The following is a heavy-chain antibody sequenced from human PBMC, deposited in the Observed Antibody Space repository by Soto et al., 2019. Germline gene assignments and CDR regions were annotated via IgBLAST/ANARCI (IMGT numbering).Heavy chain of an antibody. CDR1: GGTFSSYA. V-gene: IGHV1-69*06. D-gene: IGHD3-9*01. CDR2: IIPIFGTA. CDR3: ARGSYDILTGYYYYYGMDV. Sequence: QVQLVQSGAEVKKPGSSVKVSCKASGGTFSSYAISWVRQAPGQGLEWMGGIIPIFGTANYAQKFQGRVTITADKSTSTAYMELSSLRSEDTAAYYCARGSYDILTGYYYYYGMDVWGQGTTVTVSS. J-gene: IGHJ6*02.